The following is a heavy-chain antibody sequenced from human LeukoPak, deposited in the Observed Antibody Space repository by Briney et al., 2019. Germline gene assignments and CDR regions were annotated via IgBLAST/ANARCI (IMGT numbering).Heavy chain of an antibody. J-gene: IGHJ4*01. CDR1: GFTFGSYW. Sequence: PGGSLRLSCSASGFTFGSYWMNWVRQAPGKGPEWVANIKQDGSEINYVDFVKGRFIISRDNAKNSLYLQMNSLRVDDTAVYYCAGGSGWITGDWGHGTLVTVSS. CDR3: AGGSGWITGD. V-gene: IGHV3-7*03. CDR2: IKQDGSEI. D-gene: IGHD1-14*01.